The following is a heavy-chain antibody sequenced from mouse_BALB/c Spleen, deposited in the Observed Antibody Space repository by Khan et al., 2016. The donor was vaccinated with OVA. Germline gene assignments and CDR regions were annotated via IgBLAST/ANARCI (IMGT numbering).Heavy chain of an antibody. CDR2: IIPSNDYT. CDR3: AREGAYYRSDGWFAY. CDR1: GYTFTTYT. J-gene: IGHJ3*01. Sequence: QVQLKQSGAELARPGASVKMSCKASGYTFTTYTIHWVKQRPGQGLEWIGYIIPSNDYTNYNQKFKDRATLTADKSSSTAYMQLSSLTSEDSAVXYCAREGAYYRSDGWFAYWGQGTLVTVSA. D-gene: IGHD2-14*01. V-gene: IGHV1-4*01.